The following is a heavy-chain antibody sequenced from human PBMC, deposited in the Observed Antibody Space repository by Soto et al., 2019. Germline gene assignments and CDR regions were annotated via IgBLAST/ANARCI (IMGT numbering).Heavy chain of an antibody. CDR2: IYYSGGT. Sequence: ASETLSLTCTVSGGSISSGGYYWSWIRQHPGKGLEWIGYIYYSGGTYYNPSLKSRVTISVDTSKDQFSLKLSSVTAADTAVYYCARVGASGDARTYYYDSSGYPFDYWGQGTLVTVSS. CDR1: GGSISSGGYY. CDR3: ARVGASGDARTYYYDSSGYPFDY. D-gene: IGHD3-22*01. J-gene: IGHJ4*02. V-gene: IGHV4-31*03.